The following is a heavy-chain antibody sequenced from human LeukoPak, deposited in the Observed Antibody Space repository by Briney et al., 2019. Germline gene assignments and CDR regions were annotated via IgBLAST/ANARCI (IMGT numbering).Heavy chain of an antibody. Sequence: GGSLRLSCTASGFTFSSYTMSWVRQAPGKGLKWVSTITTGGPNTYYADSVKGRFTVSRDDSKNTLYLQMNSLRAEDTAVYYCAKETGANPFDYWGQGTLVTVSS. J-gene: IGHJ4*02. D-gene: IGHD1-26*01. CDR2: ITTGGPNT. CDR1: GFTFSSYT. CDR3: AKETGANPFDY. V-gene: IGHV3-23*01.